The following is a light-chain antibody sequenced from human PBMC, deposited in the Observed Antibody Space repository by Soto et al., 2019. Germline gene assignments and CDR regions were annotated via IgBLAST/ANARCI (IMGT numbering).Light chain of an antibody. V-gene: IGKV3D-20*01. J-gene: IGKJ1*01. CDR2: DAF. Sequence: EVVLTQSPATLSVSPGEGVTLSCRASQGIGGSYLAWYQQKPGLAPRLLMYDAFSRATGIPDRFSGSGSGTDFTLTISRLEPEDFAVYYCQHYGTSPRTFGQGTKLDIK. CDR1: QGIGGSY. CDR3: QHYGTSPRT.